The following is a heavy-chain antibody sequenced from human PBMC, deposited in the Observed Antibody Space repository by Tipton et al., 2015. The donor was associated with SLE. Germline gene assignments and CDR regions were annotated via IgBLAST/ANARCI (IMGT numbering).Heavy chain of an antibody. J-gene: IGHJ3*02. D-gene: IGHD1-20*01. Sequence: GSLRLSCTVSGGSISSSSYYWSWIRQTPGKGLEWIGEINHSGNTNYNPSLKSRVTLSVDTSKNLFSLKLSSVTAADTAVYYCARGPNLNHAFDIWGQGTMVTVSS. V-gene: IGHV4-39*07. CDR1: GGSISSSSYY. CDR2: INHSGNT. CDR3: ARGPNLNHAFDI.